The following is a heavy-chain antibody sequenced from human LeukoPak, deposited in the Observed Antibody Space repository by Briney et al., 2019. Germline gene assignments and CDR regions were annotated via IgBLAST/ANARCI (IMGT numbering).Heavy chain of an antibody. CDR1: GGSISSSSYY. CDR3: VGHLPYSNYCNY. CDR2: IYYSGST. D-gene: IGHD4-11*01. J-gene: IGHJ4*02. V-gene: IGHV4-39*01. Sequence: ASETLSLTCTVSGGSISSSSYYWGWIRQPPGTGLEWIASIYYSGSTYYNPSLKSRVTISVDTSRNQFSLKLNSVTAADTAVYYCVGHLPYSNYCNYWGQGTLVTVSS.